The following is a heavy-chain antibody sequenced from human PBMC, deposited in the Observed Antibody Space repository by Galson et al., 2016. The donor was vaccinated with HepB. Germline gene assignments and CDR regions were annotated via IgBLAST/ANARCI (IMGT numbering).Heavy chain of an antibody. CDR2: TSTAGGYA. J-gene: IGHJ4*02. Sequence: SLRLSCAASGFTFSSYAMGWLRRAPGKGLECVATTSTAGGYAYYADSVKGRLTISRDNSKNTLYLHINSLRAEDTALYYCAKRSPYYFDYWGQGTQVTVSS. CDR3: AKRSPYYFDY. D-gene: IGHD3-10*01. V-gene: IGHV3-23*01. CDR1: GFTFSSYA.